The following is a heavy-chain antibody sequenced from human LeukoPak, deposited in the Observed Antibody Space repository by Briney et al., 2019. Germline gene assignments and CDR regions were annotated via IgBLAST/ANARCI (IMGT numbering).Heavy chain of an antibody. CDR3: ARSPASGAERRTAIAVAGTDSFDY. D-gene: IGHD6-19*01. Sequence: SETLSLTCAVYGGSFSGYYWSWIRQPPGKGLEWIGEINHSGSTNYNPSLKSRVTISVDTSKNQFSLKLSSVTAADTAVYYCARSPASGAERRTAIAVAGTDSFDYWGQGTLVTVSS. V-gene: IGHV4-34*01. CDR1: GGSFSGYY. CDR2: INHSGST. J-gene: IGHJ4*02.